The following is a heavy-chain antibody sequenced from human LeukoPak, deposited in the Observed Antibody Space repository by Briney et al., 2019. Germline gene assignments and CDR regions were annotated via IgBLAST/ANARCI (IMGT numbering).Heavy chain of an antibody. CDR2: MNPNSGNT. CDR1: GYTFTSYD. V-gene: IGHV1-8*01. J-gene: IGHJ2*01. Sequence: VASVKVSCKASGYTFTSYDINWVRQATGQGLEWMGWMNPNSGNTGYAQKFQGRVTMTRNTSISTAYMELSSLRPEDTAVYYCARGVFNWNSNWYFDLWGRGTLVAVSS. D-gene: IGHD1-7*01. CDR3: ARGVFNWNSNWYFDL.